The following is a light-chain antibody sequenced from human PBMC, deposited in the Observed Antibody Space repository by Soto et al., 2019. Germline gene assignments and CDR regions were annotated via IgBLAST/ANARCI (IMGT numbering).Light chain of an antibody. CDR1: QSVSSTY. CDR2: GAS. Sequence: EIVLTQSPGTLSLSPGERATLSCRASQSVSSTYLAWYQQKPGQAPRLLFYGASSRATGVPDRFSGSGSGTVFTLTIRRLEPEVFAVYYCQQFTGLPFTFGPGTKVDIK. V-gene: IGKV3-20*01. J-gene: IGKJ3*01. CDR3: QQFTGLPFT.